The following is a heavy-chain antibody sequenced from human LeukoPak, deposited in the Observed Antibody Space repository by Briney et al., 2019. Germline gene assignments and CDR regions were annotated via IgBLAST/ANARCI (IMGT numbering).Heavy chain of an antibody. V-gene: IGHV4-59*01. CDR3: ATSRYYGRYDY. CDR1: GGSIRSYY. Sequence: SETLSLTCSVSGGSIRSYYWSWIRQPPEKGLEWIGYIYYSGSTNYNPSLKSRVTISVDTSKNQFSLKLSSVTAADTAVYYCATSRYYGRYDYWGQGTLVTVSS. D-gene: IGHD4-17*01. J-gene: IGHJ4*02. CDR2: IYYSGST.